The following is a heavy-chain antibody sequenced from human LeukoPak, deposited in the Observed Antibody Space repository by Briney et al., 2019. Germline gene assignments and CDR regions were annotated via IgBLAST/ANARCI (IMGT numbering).Heavy chain of an antibody. CDR2: INPYSCCT. J-gene: IGHJ3*02. V-gene: IGHV1-2*02. Sequence: SVKVSCKASGYSFTGYYMHWVRQAPGPGPEGMGWINPYSCCTNYAQKFQGRVTMTRDTSISTAYMELRGLRSDDAAVYYCARGPRNAYYDIWTGYRKGCAFDIWGQATMVTVSS. CDR1: GYSFTGYY. CDR3: ARGPRNAYYDIWTGYRKGCAFDI. D-gene: IGHD3-9*01.